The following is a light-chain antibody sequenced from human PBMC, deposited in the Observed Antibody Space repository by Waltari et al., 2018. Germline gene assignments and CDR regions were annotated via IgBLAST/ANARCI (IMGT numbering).Light chain of an antibody. CDR1: QSISTL. V-gene: IGKV1-5*03. J-gene: IGKJ4*01. CDR3: QQYNTYPLT. Sequence: DIQMTQSPSTLSASVGDRVTITCRASQSISTLLAWYQQKPGKAPKLLIYKASSLESGVPSTFSGSGSGTEFTLNISSLQPDDFATYYCQQYNTYPLTFGGGTKVEIK. CDR2: KAS.